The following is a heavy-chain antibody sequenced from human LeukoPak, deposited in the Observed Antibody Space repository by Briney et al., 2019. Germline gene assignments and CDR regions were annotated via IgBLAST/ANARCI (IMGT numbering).Heavy chain of an antibody. V-gene: IGHV3-7*01. CDR1: GFTFSSYW. J-gene: IGHJ4*02. D-gene: IGHD5-18*01. CDR3: ARDLSGVTGYTYGRGIDY. CDR2: IKKDGSEK. Sequence: GGSLRLSCAASGFTFSSYWMSWVRRAPGKGLEWVANIKKDGSEKYYVDSVKGRFTISRDNAKTSLYLQMNSLRAEDTAVYYCARDLSGVTGYTYGRGIDYWGQGTLVTVSS.